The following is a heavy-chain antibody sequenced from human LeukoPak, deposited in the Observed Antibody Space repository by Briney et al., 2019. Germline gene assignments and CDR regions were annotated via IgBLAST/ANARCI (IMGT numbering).Heavy chain of an antibody. D-gene: IGHD1-26*01. CDR1: GGSISSSSYY. J-gene: IGHJ3*02. V-gene: IGHV4-39*07. CDR3: ARRFPPWQEGGSYQKPSWTFDI. Sequence: SETLSLTCTVSGGSISSSSYYWAWIRQPPGKGLEWIGSVSYNGGTSYTPSLKSRVTMAVDTSKNQFSLKLSSVTAADTAVYYCARRFPPWQEGGSYQKPSWTFDIWGQGTMVTVSS. CDR2: VSYNGGT.